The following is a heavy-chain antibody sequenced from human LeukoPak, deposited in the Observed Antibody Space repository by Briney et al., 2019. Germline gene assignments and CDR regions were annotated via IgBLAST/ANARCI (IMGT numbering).Heavy chain of an antibody. CDR3: AKAARGTIWSFDY. CDR1: GFTFSSYS. CDR2: ISDSDGST. D-gene: IGHD3-9*01. J-gene: IGHJ4*02. Sequence: GGSLTLSCAASGFTFSSYSMSWVRQAPGKGLEWVSSISDSDGSTYYADSVKGRLTISRDNSKNTLYLQMNSLRAEDTAVYYCAKAARGTIWSFDYWGQGTLVTVSS. V-gene: IGHV3-23*01.